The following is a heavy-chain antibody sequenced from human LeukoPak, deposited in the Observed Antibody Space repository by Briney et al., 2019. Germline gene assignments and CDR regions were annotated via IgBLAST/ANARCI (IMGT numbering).Heavy chain of an antibody. V-gene: IGHV3-23*01. J-gene: IGHJ6*02. CDR2: ISDNGGDT. CDR1: GFTFNNYA. Sequence: GGSLRLSCAASGFTFNNYAMSWVRQAPGKGLEWVSAISDNGGDTKYADSVKGRFTISRDNSKNTLYLQMNSLRAEDTAVYYCAKDSCSSTSCYSGMDVWGQGTTVTVSS. D-gene: IGHD2-2*01. CDR3: AKDSCSSTSCYSGMDV.